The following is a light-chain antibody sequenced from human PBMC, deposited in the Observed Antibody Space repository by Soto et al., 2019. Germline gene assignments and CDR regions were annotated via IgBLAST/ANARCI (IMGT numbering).Light chain of an antibody. CDR2: AAS. V-gene: IGKV1-17*01. J-gene: IGKJ1*01. Sequence: DIQMTQSPSSLSASVEDRVTITCRTSQGIRNHLGWYQQKPGKVPQRLIYAASSLHTGVPSRFSGSGSGTEFILTISSLQPEDVATYYCLRHDTCPWTFGQGTKVEIK. CDR1: QGIRNH. CDR3: LRHDTCPWT.